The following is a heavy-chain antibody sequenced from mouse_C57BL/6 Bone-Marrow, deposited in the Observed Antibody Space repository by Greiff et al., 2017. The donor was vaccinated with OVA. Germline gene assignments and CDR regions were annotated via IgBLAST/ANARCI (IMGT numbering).Heavy chain of an antibody. CDR3: ARYGSSLYYAMDY. CDR1: GYTFTDHT. CDR2: IYPRDGST. Sequence: VMLVESDAELVKPGASVKISCKVSGYTFTDHTIHWMKQRPEQGLEWIGYIYPRDGSTKYNEKFKGKATLTADKSSSTAYMQLNSLTSEDSAVYFCARYGSSLYYAMDYWGQGTSVTVSS. D-gene: IGHD1-1*01. V-gene: IGHV1-78*01. J-gene: IGHJ4*01.